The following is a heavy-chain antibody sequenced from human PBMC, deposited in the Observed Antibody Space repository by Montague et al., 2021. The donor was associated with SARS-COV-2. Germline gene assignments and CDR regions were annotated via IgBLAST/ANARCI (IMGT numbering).Heavy chain of an antibody. CDR1: GFTVSSNY. CDR3: ARAGGRYCSGGSCYFGY. CDR2: IYSGGST. J-gene: IGHJ4*02. V-gene: IGHV3-53*01. Sequence: SLRLSWAASGFTVSSNYMSWVRQAPGKGLEWVSVIYSGGSTYYADSVKGRFTISRDNSKNTLYLQMNSLRAEDTAVYYCARAGGRYCSGGSCYFGYWGQGTLVTVSS. D-gene: IGHD2-15*01.